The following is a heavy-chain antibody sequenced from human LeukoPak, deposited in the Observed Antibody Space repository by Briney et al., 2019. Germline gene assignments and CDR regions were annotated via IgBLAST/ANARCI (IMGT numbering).Heavy chain of an antibody. D-gene: IGHD6-19*01. J-gene: IGHJ4*02. Sequence: SGGSLRLSCAASGFTFNNYGMHWVRQAPGKGLEWVAVISYDGRNIHYPDSVKGRFTISRDISTDTLWLQMDSLRTEDTAVYYCARDLSAAFDFWGQGILVTVSS. CDR1: GFTFNNYG. CDR2: ISYDGRNI. CDR3: ARDLSAAFDF. V-gene: IGHV3-30*03.